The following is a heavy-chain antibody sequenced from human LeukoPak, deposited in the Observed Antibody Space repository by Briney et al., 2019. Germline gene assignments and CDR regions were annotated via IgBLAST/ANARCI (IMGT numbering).Heavy chain of an antibody. CDR1: GYTFTSYG. J-gene: IGHJ6*03. Sequence: ASVKVSCKASGYTFTSYGISWVRQAPGQGLEWMGWMNPNSGNTGYAQKFQGRVTITRNTSISTAYMELSSLRSEDTAVYYCARSGYSYYYYMDVWGKGTTVTVSS. V-gene: IGHV1-8*03. D-gene: IGHD3-3*01. CDR3: ARSGYSYYYYMDV. CDR2: MNPNSGNT.